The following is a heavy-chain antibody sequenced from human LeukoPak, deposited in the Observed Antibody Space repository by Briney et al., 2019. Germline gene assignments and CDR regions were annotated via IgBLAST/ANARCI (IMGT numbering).Heavy chain of an antibody. CDR1: KYTFTNYD. J-gene: IGHJ3*02. CDR2: IIPIFGTA. V-gene: IGHV1-69*13. CDR3: ASPRI. Sequence: ASVKVSCKASKYTFTNYDINWVRQAPGQGLEWMGGIIPIFGTANYAQKFQGRVTITADESTSTAYMELSSLRSEDTAVYYCASPRIWGQGTMVTVSS.